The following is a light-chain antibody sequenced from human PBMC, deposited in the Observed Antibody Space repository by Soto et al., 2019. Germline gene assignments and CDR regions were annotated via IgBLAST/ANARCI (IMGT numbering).Light chain of an antibody. V-gene: IGKV3-15*01. CDR1: QSVNNN. CDR3: QQYTYLPLCT. Sequence: EVVMTQSPAALSVSPGERATLSCRASQSVNNNLAWYQQKPGQAPRLLIYGASTRATGAPARFSGSGSGTEFTLTISSLQSEDFAVYYCQQYTYLPLCTFGQGTKVEIK. J-gene: IGKJ2*02. CDR2: GAS.